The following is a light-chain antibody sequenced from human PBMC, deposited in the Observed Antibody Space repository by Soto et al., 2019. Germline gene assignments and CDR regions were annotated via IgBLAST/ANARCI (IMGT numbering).Light chain of an antibody. CDR3: QQYNTYSWT. J-gene: IGKJ1*01. V-gene: IGKV1-5*01. CDR1: QRISGW. Sequence: DIQMTQSPSALSASVGDRVTITCRASQRISGWLAWHQQKPGKAPKLLIYDVSSLESGVPSRFSGSGSGAEFTLTISDLQPDDFATYYCQQYNTYSWTFGQGTKVDIK. CDR2: DVS.